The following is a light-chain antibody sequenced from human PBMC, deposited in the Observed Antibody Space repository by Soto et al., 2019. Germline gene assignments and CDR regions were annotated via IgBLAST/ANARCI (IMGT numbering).Light chain of an antibody. CDR3: QQYGSSPPLT. CDR2: GAS. J-gene: IGKJ4*01. V-gene: IGKV3-20*01. Sequence: EIVLTQSPCTLSLSPGERATLSCRASQGVSSSYVAWYQQKPGQAPRLLIYGASSRATGIPDRFSGSGSGTDFTLTISRLEPEDFAVYYCQQYGSSPPLTFGGGTKVEIK. CDR1: QGVSSSY.